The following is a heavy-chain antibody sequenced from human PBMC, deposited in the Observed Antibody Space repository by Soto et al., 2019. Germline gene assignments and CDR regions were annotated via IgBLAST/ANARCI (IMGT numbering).Heavy chain of an antibody. CDR3: ARDLAVPGADAFDI. V-gene: IGHV4-59*01. CDR2: IYYSGST. D-gene: IGHD6-19*01. Sequence: QLQLQQSGPGLVKPSETLSLTCTVSGGSISTYYCSWIRQPPGKGLEWIGYIYYSGSTNYNPSLKSRVTISVDTSKNQFSLNLSSVTAADTAVYYCARDLAVPGADAFDIWGQGTMVTVSS. J-gene: IGHJ3*02. CDR1: GGSISTYY.